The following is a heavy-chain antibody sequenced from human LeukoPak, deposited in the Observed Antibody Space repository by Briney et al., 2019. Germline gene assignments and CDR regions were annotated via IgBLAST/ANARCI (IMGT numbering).Heavy chain of an antibody. V-gene: IGHV3-11*01. D-gene: IGHD3-22*01. CDR1: GFTFSDYY. CDR3: ARDNYYDSSGYYY. J-gene: IGHJ4*02. Sequence: GGSLRLSCAASGFTFSDYYMSWIRQAPGKGLGWVSYISSSGSTIYYADSVKGRFTISRDNAKNSLYLQMNSLRAEDTAVYYCARDNYYDSSGYYYWGQGTLVTVSS. CDR2: ISSSGSTI.